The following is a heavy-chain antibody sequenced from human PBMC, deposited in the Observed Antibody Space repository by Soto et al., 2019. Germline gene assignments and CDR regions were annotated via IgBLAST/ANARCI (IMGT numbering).Heavy chain of an antibody. J-gene: IGHJ4*02. D-gene: IGHD6-19*01. CDR2: ISGSSRYI. CDR3: ATVTRSGWD. CDR1: GFTFSSYS. V-gene: IGHV3-21*01. Sequence: EVQLVESGGGLVQPGGSLRVSCAASGFTFSSYSMNWVRQAPGKGLEWVSSISGSSRYIYYADAVKGRFTISRDNAKNSLYLQMNSLRVEDTAVYYCATVTRSGWDWGQGTLVTVSS.